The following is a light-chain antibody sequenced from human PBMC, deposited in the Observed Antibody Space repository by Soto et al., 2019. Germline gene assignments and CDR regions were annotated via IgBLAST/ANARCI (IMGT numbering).Light chain of an antibody. CDR3: QSYDSSNHVV. J-gene: IGLJ2*01. CDR1: SGSIASNY. Sequence: FMLTQPHSVSESPGKTVTISWTRSSGSIASNYVQWYQQRPGSAPTTVIYEDNQRPSGVPDRFSGSIDSSSNSASLTISGLKTEDEADYYCQSYDSSNHVVFGGGTHLTVL. CDR2: EDN. V-gene: IGLV6-57*04.